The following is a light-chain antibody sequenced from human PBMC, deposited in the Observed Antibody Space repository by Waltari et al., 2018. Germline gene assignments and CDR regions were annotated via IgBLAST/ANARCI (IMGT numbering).Light chain of an antibody. Sequence: SLGERATISCTASQSILHSSNNYNYLAWYQQKPDQPPTLLIYWASTRESGVPDRFSGSGSGTDFTLTVSSLQAEDVALYYCQQYYTSPYTFGQGTKLEIK. CDR1: QSILHSSNNYNY. V-gene: IGKV4-1*01. J-gene: IGKJ2*01. CDR3: QQYYTSPYT. CDR2: WAS.